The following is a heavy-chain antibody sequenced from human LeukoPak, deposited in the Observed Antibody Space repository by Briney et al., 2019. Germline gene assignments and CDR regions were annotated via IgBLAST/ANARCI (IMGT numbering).Heavy chain of an antibody. CDR3: ASRKLGNDY. D-gene: IGHD7-27*01. V-gene: IGHV4-39*07. CDR2: IYYSGST. J-gene: IGHJ4*02. CDR1: GGSISSSSYY. Sequence: RSSETLSLTCTVSGGSISSSSYYWGWIRPPPGKGLEWIGSIYYSGSTYYNPSLKSRVTISVDSSKNQFSLKLSSVTAADTAVYYCASRKLGNDYWGQGTLVTVSS.